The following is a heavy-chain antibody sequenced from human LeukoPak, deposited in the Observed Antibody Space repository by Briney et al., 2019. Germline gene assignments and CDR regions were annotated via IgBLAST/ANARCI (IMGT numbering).Heavy chain of an antibody. CDR1: GVSISSSDYY. CDR3: ATTRAHQFDY. D-gene: IGHD4-11*01. V-gene: IGHV4-31*03. J-gene: IGHJ4*02. Sequence: PSQTLSLTCTVSGVSISSSDYYWTWIRQHPGKGLGWLGFIYHSGSTYYNPSLKSRVTISVDTSKNQFSLKLNSVTAADTAVYYCATTRAHQFDYWGQGTLVTVSS. CDR2: IYHSGST.